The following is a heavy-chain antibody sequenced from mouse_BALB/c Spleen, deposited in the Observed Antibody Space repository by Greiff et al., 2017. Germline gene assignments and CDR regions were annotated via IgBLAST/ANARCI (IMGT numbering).Heavy chain of an antibody. J-gene: IGHJ1*01. D-gene: IGHD1-1*01. Sequence: DVMLAESGPGLVKPSQSLSLTCTVTGYSITSDYAWNWIRQFPGNKLEWMGYISYSGSTSYNPSLKSRISITRDTSKNQFFLQLNSVTTEDTATYYCARCSSYWYFDVWGAGTTVTVSS. CDR3: ARCSSYWYFDV. CDR1: GYSITSDYA. V-gene: IGHV3-2*02. CDR2: ISYSGST.